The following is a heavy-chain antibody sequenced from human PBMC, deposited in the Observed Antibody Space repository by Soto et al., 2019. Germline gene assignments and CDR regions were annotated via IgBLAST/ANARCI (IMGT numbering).Heavy chain of an antibody. CDR3: AIGLSIAADLTGDY. Sequence: EVQLVESGGGLVKPGGSLRLSCAASGFTFSSYSMNWVRQAPGKGLEWVSSISSSSSYIYYADSVKGRFTISRDNAKNSLYLEKDSLRAEDTAVYYCAIGLSIAADLTGDYWGQGTLFTVSS. V-gene: IGHV3-21*01. CDR2: ISSSSSYI. J-gene: IGHJ4*02. CDR1: GFTFSSYS. D-gene: IGHD6-13*01.